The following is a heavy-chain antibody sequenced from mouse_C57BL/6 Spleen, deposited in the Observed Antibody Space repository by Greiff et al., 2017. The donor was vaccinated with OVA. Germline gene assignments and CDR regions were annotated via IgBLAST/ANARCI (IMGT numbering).Heavy chain of an antibody. D-gene: IGHD1-1*01. V-gene: IGHV5-4*01. CDR1: GFTFSSYA. CDR2: ISDGGSYT. J-gene: IGHJ2*01. Sequence: EVQVVESGGGLVKPGGSLKLSCAASGFTFSSYAMSWVRQTPEKRLEWVATISDGGSYTYYPDNVKGRFTISRDNAKNNLYLQMSHLKSEDTAMYYCARDYYGSGFDYWGQGTTLTVSS. CDR3: ARDYYGSGFDY.